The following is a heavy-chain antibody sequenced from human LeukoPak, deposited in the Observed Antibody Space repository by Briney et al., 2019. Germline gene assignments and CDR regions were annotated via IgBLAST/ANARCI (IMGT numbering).Heavy chain of an antibody. D-gene: IGHD2-2*01. V-gene: IGHV4-4*07. CDR3: ARDRSCSSTSCPRAFDI. CDR1: GGSISSYY. J-gene: IGHJ3*02. CDR2: IYTSGST. Sequence: PSETLSPTCTVSGGSISSYYWSWIRQPAGKGLEWIGRIYTSGSTNYNPSLKSRVTMSVDTSKNQFSLKLSSVTAADTAVYYCARDRSCSSTSCPRAFDIWGQGTMVTVSS.